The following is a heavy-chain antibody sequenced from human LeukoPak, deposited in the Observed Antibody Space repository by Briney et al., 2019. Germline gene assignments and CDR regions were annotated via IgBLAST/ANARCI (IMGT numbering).Heavy chain of an antibody. D-gene: IGHD2-2*01. CDR2: IYTSGST. CDR1: GGSISSGSYY. CDR3: ARDKGCSSTSCYSYYYYGMDV. Sequence: SQTLSLTCTVSGGSISSGSYYWSWIRQPAGEGLEWIGRIYTSGSTNYNPSLKSRVTISVDTSKNQFSLKLSSVTAADTAVYYCARDKGCSSTSCYSYYYYGMDVWGQGTTVTVSS. V-gene: IGHV4-61*02. J-gene: IGHJ6*02.